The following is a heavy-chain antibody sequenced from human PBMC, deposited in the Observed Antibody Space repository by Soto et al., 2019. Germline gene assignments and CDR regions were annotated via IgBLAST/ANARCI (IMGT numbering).Heavy chain of an antibody. Sequence: SETLSLTCSASGGSITSSSHFWGWVRQPPGKGLEWIGTIYFTGNNYYTPSLKSRLTMSIDTSKNEFSLRLNSVTAADKAVYYCAGQTFTIAAASYGRSNWFDPWGPGTLVTVSS. CDR1: GGSITSSSHF. CDR2: IYFTGNN. D-gene: IGHD6-25*01. J-gene: IGHJ5*02. V-gene: IGHV4-39*01. CDR3: AGQTFTIAAASYGRSNWFDP.